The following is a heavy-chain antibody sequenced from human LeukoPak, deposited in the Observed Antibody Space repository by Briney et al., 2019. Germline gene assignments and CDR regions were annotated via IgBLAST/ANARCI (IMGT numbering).Heavy chain of an antibody. D-gene: IGHD2-2*01. CDR1: GFTFNSYA. J-gene: IGHJ5*02. V-gene: IGHV3-23*01. CDR2: ISGSGGST. Sequence: PGGSLRLSCAASGFTFNSYAMSWVRQAPGKGLEWVSTISGSGGSTYYADSVKGRFTISRDNSKNTLYLQMNSLRAEDTAVYYCAKGSRYCSSTSCPNPGSSWFDPWGQGTLVTVSS. CDR3: AKGSRYCSSTSCPNPGSSWFDP.